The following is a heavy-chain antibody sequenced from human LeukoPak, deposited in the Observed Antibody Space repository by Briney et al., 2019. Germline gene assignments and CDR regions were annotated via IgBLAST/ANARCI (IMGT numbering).Heavy chain of an antibody. CDR2: IIPIFGTA. D-gene: IGHD3-22*01. CDR1: GGTFSSYA. Sequence: ASVKVSCKASGGTFSSYAISWVRQAPGQGLEWMGGIIPIFGTANYAQKFQGRVTITADKSTSTAYMELSSLRSEDTAVYYCAREFYYYDSSGPNDAFDIWGQGTMVTVSS. J-gene: IGHJ3*02. V-gene: IGHV1-69*06. CDR3: AREFYYYDSSGPNDAFDI.